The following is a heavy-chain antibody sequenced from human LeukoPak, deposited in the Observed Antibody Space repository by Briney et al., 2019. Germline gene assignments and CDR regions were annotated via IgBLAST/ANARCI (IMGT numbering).Heavy chain of an antibody. D-gene: IGHD5-24*01. CDR1: GGSFSGYY. CDR2: IDHSGRT. Sequence: PSETLSLTCAVYGGSFSGYYWNWFRQPPGKGLEWIGEIDHSGRTNRNPSLKSRVTISVDTSKKQFSLKMNSVTAADTAVYFCARGENFDSWGQGTLVTVSS. CDR3: ARGENFDS. V-gene: IGHV4-34*01. J-gene: IGHJ4*02.